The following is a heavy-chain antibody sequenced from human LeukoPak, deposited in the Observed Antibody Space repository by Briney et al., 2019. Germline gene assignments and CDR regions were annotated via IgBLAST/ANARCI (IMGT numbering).Heavy chain of an antibody. V-gene: IGHV3-23*01. Sequence: GGPLRLSCAASGFTFSSYAMSWVRQAPGKGVEWVSGISGGDVSTYYADSVKGRFTISRDNSTNTLFLQMNGLRAEDTAVYYCARESTTWYFDLWGRGTLVTVSS. CDR2: ISGGDVST. CDR3: ARESTTWYFDL. D-gene: IGHD1-14*01. J-gene: IGHJ2*01. CDR1: GFTFSSYA.